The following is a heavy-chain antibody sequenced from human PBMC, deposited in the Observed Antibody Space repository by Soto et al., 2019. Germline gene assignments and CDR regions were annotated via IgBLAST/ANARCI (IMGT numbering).Heavy chain of an antibody. Sequence: ASVKVSCKASGYTFTSYGISWVRQAPGQGLEWMGWISAYNGNTNYAQKLQGRVTMTTDTSTSTAYMELRSLRSDDTAVYYCARDHRITMIVVVTKLLGGMDVWGQGTTVTVSS. D-gene: IGHD3-22*01. CDR2: ISAYNGNT. J-gene: IGHJ6*02. CDR3: ARDHRITMIVVVTKLLGGMDV. CDR1: GYTFTSYG. V-gene: IGHV1-18*01.